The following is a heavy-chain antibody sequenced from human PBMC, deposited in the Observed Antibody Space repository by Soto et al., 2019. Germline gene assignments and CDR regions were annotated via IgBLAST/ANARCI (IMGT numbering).Heavy chain of an antibody. V-gene: IGHV1-3*01. CDR3: ARAVAVPADFDY. J-gene: IGHJ4*02. Sequence: GASVKVSCKATGYTFTGYAMQWVRQAPGQRLEWMGWINAGNGNTKYSQKFQGRVTTTRDTSASTAYMELSSLRSEDTAVYYCARAVAVPADFDYWGQGTLVTVSS. D-gene: IGHD6-19*01. CDR1: GYTFTGYA. CDR2: INAGNGNT.